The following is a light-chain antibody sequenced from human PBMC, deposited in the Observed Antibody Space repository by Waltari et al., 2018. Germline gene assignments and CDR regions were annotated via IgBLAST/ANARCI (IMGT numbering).Light chain of an antibody. CDR1: GNDIGSYNR. J-gene: IGLJ1*01. CDR2: EVK. CDR3: SSYTTSTTQV. V-gene: IGLV2-18*02. Sequence: QSALTQPPSVAGSPGQSVTISCSGTGNDIGSYNRVPWYQQSPGTAPRLMIYEVKSRPSGVPYRFSGSKSGNTASLTISGLQAEDEADYYCSSYTTSTTQVFGTGTKVTVL.